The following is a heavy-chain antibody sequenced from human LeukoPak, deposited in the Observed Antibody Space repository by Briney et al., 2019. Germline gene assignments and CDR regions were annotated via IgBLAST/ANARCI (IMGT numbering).Heavy chain of an antibody. CDR2: IYSGGDT. CDR1: GFTVSSNF. Sequence: PGGSLRLSCATSGFTVSSNFMSWVRQAPGKGLEWVSVIYSGGDTYYADFVKGRFTISRDNSKNTLNLQMNSLRAEDTAVYYCVRKFYPEHSSRWYRWFDPWGQGTLVTVYS. CDR3: VRKFYPEHSSRWYRWFDP. J-gene: IGHJ5*02. V-gene: IGHV3-66*01. D-gene: IGHD6-13*01.